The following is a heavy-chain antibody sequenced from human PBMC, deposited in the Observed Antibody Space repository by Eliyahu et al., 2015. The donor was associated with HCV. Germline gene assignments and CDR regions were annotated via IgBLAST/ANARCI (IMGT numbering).Heavy chain of an antibody. CDR3: ARDRFGSYCSSTSCYVEGGNP. V-gene: IGHV3-7*01. CDR2: IKQDGSEK. Sequence: EVQLVESGGGLVQPGGSLRLSCAASGFTFSSYWMSWVRQAPGKGLEWVANIKQDGSEKYYVDSVKGRFTISRDNAKNSLYLQMNSLRAEDTAVYYCARDRFGSYCSSTSCYVEGGNPWGQGTLVTVSS. J-gene: IGHJ5*02. D-gene: IGHD2-2*01. CDR1: GFTFSSYW.